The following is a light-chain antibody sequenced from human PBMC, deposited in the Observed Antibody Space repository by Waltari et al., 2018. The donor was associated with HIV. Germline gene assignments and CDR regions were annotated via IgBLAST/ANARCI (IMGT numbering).Light chain of an antibody. Sequence: QSVLTQPPSVSGAPGQRITISCSGSSSKIGNNYVHWYQHLPGTAPKLLIYRNTQRASGVPDRCSGSKSGTAASLAISGLRSEDEADYYCVTWADRSSGPVVFGGGTKVTVL. CDR3: VTWADRSSGPVV. V-gene: IGLV1-47*01. CDR2: RNT. J-gene: IGLJ2*01. CDR1: SSKIGNNY.